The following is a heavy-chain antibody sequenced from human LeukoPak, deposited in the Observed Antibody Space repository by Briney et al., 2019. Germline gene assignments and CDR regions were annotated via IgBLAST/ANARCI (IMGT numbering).Heavy chain of an antibody. CDR1: GGSISSYY. Sequence: SETLSLTCTVSGGSISSYYWSWIRQPAGKGLEWIGRIYTSGSTNYNPSLKSRVTMSVDTSKNQLSLKLSSVTAADTAVYYCARSTWLGYCSGGSCSPPPRFDPWGQGTLVTVSS. V-gene: IGHV4-4*07. CDR2: IYTSGST. J-gene: IGHJ5*02. CDR3: ARSTWLGYCSGGSCSPPPRFDP. D-gene: IGHD2-15*01.